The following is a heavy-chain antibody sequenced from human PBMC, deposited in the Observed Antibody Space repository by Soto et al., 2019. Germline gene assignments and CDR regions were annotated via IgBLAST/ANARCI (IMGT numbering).Heavy chain of an antibody. Sequence: GGSLRLSCAASGFTFSGYWMSWVRQAPGKGLEWVANIKQDGSEKYYVDSVKGRFTISRDNAKNSLYLQMNSLRAEDTAVYYCAREAAGGQXTIFGVVTDYYYYGMDVWGQGTTVTVSS. D-gene: IGHD3-3*01. CDR2: IKQDGSEK. CDR1: GFTFSGYW. J-gene: IGHJ6*02. V-gene: IGHV3-7*01. CDR3: AREAAGGQXTIFGVVTDYYYYGMDV.